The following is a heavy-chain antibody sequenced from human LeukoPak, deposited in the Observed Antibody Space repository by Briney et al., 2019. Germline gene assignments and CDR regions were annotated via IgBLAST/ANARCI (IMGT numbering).Heavy chain of an antibody. Sequence: GGSLRLSCAASGFTFSSFWMGWVRQAPGKGLEWVANIRKDGSLQYYVDSVEGRFTISRDNAKNSLYLQMNTLRADDTAVYYCTRVSGGYDMSDYWGQGTLVTVSS. CDR2: IRKDGSLQ. J-gene: IGHJ4*02. D-gene: IGHD3-9*01. CDR3: TRVSGGYDMSDY. CDR1: GFTFSSFW. V-gene: IGHV3-7*03.